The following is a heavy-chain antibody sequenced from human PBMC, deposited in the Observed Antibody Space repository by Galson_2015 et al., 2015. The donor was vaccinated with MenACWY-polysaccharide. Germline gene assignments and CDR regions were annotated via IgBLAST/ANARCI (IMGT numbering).Heavy chain of an antibody. Sequence: SVKVSCKASGYTFTSYGISWVRQAPGQGLEWMGWISAYNGNTDYAQKLQGRVTMTTDTSTSTAYMELRSLRSDDTAVYYCARVGQYCSGDSCFDYWGQGPLVTVSS. CDR3: ARVGQYCSGDSCFDY. D-gene: IGHD2-15*01. CDR2: ISAYNGNT. V-gene: IGHV1-18*01. J-gene: IGHJ4*02. CDR1: GYTFTSYG.